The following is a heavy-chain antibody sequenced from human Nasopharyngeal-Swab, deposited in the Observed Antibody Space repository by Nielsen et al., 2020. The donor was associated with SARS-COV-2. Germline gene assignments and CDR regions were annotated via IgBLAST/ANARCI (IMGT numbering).Heavy chain of an antibody. Sequence: SETLSLTCNVSGYSISNGYHWGWVRQPPGKGLEWIATIYHSGSAYYNPSLKSRVTISVDTSKNQFSLTLTSVTAADTAVYYCARGGDGGLAHFDYWGQGNLVTVSS. V-gene: IGHV4-38-2*02. CDR2: IYHSGSA. D-gene: IGHD2-21*01. CDR1: GYSISNGYH. J-gene: IGHJ4*02. CDR3: ARGGDGGLAHFDY.